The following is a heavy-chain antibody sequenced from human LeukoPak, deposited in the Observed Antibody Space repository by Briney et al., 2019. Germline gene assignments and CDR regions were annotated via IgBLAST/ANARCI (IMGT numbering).Heavy chain of an antibody. CDR2: INHSGST. J-gene: IGHJ6*03. CDR3: ARDYSSYGPYYYYYMDV. D-gene: IGHD6-6*01. CDR1: GGSFSGYY. V-gene: IGHV4-34*01. Sequence: PSETLSLTCAVYGGSFSGYYWSWIRQPPGKGLEWIGEINHSGSTNYNPSLKSRVTISVDTSKNQFSLKLSSVTAADTAVYYCARDYSSYGPYYYYYMDVWGKGTTVTISS.